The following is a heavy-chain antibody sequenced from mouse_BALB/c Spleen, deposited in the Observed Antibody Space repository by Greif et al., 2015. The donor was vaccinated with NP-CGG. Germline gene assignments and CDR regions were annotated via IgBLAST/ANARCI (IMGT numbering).Heavy chain of an antibody. D-gene: IGHD1-1*01. CDR1: GYTFTSYY. Sequence: QVQLQQSGAELVKPGASVKLSCKASGYTFTSYYMYWVKQRPGQGLEWIGEINPSNGGTNFNEKFKSKATLTVDKSSSTAYMQLSSLTSEDSAVYYCTGLYYGSSYYFDYWGQGTTLTVSS. CDR3: TGLYYGSSYYFDY. CDR2: INPSNGGT. J-gene: IGHJ2*01. V-gene: IGHV1S81*02.